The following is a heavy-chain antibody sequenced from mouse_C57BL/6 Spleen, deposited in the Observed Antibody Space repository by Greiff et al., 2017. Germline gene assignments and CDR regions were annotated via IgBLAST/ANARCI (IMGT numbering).Heavy chain of an antibody. CDR3: ASIYYYGSSYRMDY. CDR2: IDPSDSYT. J-gene: IGHJ4*01. CDR1: GYTFTSYW. V-gene: IGHV1-50*01. D-gene: IGHD1-1*01. Sequence: QVHVKQPGAELVKPGASVKLSCKASGYTFTSYWMQWVKQRPGQGLEWIGEIDPSDSYTNYNQKFKGKATLTVDTSSRSAYMHLSSLTSEDSAVYYCASIYYYGSSYRMDYWGQGTSVTVSS.